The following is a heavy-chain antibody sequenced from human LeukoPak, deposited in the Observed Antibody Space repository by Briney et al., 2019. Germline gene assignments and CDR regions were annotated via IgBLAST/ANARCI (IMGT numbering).Heavy chain of an antibody. CDR3: AKDDNYIRFLS. D-gene: IGHD3-16*01. CDR1: GFTFSSYS. CDR2: ISSSSSTI. Sequence: GGSLRLSCAASGFTFSSYSMNWVRQAPGKGLEWVSKISSSSSTIYYADSVKGRFTISRDNAKKSLFLQMNSLRAEDTAVYYCAKDDNYIRFLSWGQGTLVTVSS. J-gene: IGHJ5*02. V-gene: IGHV3-48*01.